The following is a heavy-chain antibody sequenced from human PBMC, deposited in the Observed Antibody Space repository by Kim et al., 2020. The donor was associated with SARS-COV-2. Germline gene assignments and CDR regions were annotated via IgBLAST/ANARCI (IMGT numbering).Heavy chain of an antibody. J-gene: IGHJ6*02. CDR1: GESFSGYY. CDR2: INDSGST. CDR3: ARVKRGPPIIRGVMRLYGMDV. V-gene: IGHV4-34*01. D-gene: IGHD3-10*01. Sequence: SETLSLTCAVYGESFSGYYWSWIRQPPGKGLEWIGEINDSGSTNYKPSLKSRVTISVDTSKNQFSLKLSSVTAADTAVYYCARVKRGPPIIRGVMRLYGMDVWGQGTTVTVSS.